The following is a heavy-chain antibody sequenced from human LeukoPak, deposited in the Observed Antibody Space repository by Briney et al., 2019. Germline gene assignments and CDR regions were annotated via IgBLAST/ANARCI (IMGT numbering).Heavy chain of an antibody. CDR2: IIPILGIA. V-gene: IGHV1-69*04. D-gene: IGHD4-17*01. CDR3: ARDPRYGPYYFDY. J-gene: IGHJ4*02. CDR1: GDTFSSYA. Sequence: SVKVSCKASGDTFSSYAISWVRQAPGQGLEWMGRIIPILGIANYAQKFQGRVTITADKSTSTAYMELSSLRSEDTAVYYCARDPRYGPYYFDYWGQGTLVTVSS.